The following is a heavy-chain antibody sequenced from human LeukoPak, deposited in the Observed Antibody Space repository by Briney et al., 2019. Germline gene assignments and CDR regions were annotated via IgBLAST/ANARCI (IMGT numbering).Heavy chain of an antibody. CDR2: ISGSGTNT. CDR3: AKGDKPVIAMVKFDY. Sequence: GGSLRLSCAASGFTFSTYEMNWVRQAPGKGLEWVSGISGSGTNTYYADSVKGRFTISRDNSKNTLYMQMNSLRAEDTAVYYCAKGDKPVIAMVKFDYWGQGTLVTVSS. D-gene: IGHD5-18*01. V-gene: IGHV3-23*01. J-gene: IGHJ4*02. CDR1: GFTFSTYE.